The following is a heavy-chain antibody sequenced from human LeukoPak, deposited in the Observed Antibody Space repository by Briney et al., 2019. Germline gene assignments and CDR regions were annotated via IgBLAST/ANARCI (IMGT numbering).Heavy chain of an antibody. J-gene: IGHJ5*02. CDR3: TRDLDGSGSYNWFDP. Sequence: GGSLRLSCVASGFTFSDYGMNWVRQAPGRGLEWVSSISSSLNYIYYADSVKGRFTISRDNAKHSLYLQMNSLRAEDTAVYYCTRDLDGSGSYNWFDPWGQGTLVTVAS. CDR2: ISSSLNYI. V-gene: IGHV3-21*01. D-gene: IGHD3-10*01. CDR1: GFTFSDYG.